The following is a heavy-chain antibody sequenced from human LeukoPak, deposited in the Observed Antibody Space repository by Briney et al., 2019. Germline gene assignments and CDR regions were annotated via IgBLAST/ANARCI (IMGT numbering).Heavy chain of an antibody. V-gene: IGHV4-39*01. CDR2: IYYSGST. Sequence: PSETLSLTCTVSGGSISSSSYCWGWIRQPPGKGLEWIGSIYYSGSTYYNPSLKSRVTISVDTSKNQFSLKLSSVTAADTAVYYCARRQIVVVPAAIFYAFDIWGQGTMVTVSS. CDR3: ARRQIVVVPAAIFYAFDI. D-gene: IGHD2-2*01. J-gene: IGHJ3*02. CDR1: GGSISSSSYC.